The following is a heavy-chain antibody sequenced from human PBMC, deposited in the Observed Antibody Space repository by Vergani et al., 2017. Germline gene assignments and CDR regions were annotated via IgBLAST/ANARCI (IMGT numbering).Heavy chain of an antibody. Sequence: QVQLQQWGAGLLKPSETLSLTCAVYGGSFSGYYWSWIRQPPGKGLEWIGEINHSGRTNYNPSLKSRVTISVDTSKNQFTLKLSSVTAADTAVYYCARGVGAPHDYWGQGTLVTVSS. V-gene: IGHV4-34*01. CDR3: ARGVGAPHDY. D-gene: IGHD1-26*01. CDR1: GGSFSGYY. J-gene: IGHJ4*02. CDR2: INHSGRT.